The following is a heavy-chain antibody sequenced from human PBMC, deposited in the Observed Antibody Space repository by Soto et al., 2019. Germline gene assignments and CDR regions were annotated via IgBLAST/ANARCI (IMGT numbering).Heavy chain of an antibody. J-gene: IGHJ5*02. Sequence: QVQLVQSAAEVKKPESSVKVSCKASGGTFSSYAISWVRQAPGQGLVWMGGIIPIFGTANYAQKFQGRVTITADKSTSTAYMELSSLRSEDTAVYYCARDLGPYSSSRESGWFDPWGQGTLVTVSS. V-gene: IGHV1-69*06. CDR2: IIPIFGTA. D-gene: IGHD6-6*01. CDR1: GGTFSSYA. CDR3: ARDLGPYSSSRESGWFDP.